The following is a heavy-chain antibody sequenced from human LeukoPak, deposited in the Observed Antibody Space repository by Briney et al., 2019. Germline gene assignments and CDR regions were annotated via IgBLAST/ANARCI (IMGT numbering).Heavy chain of an antibody. D-gene: IGHD4-23*01. V-gene: IGHV4-34*01. Sequence: SETLSLTCAVYGGSFSGDYWSWIRQPPGKGLEWIGYIYYTGHTHYNPSLKSRVTISVDTSKNQFSLKLSSVTAADTAVYYCARRGGNPHYYGMDVWGQGTTVTVSS. CDR3: ARRGGNPHYYGMDV. J-gene: IGHJ6*02. CDR1: GGSFSGDY. CDR2: IYYTGHT.